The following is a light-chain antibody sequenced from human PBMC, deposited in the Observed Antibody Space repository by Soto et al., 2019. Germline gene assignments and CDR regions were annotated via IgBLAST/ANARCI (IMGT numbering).Light chain of an antibody. CDR1: QTISSW. CDR3: QQYGNSPLT. CDR2: KAS. V-gene: IGKV1-5*03. Sequence: DIQMTQSPSTLSGSVGDRVTITCRASQTISSWLAWYQQKPGKAPKLLIYKASSLESGVPSRFSGSGSGTDFTLTISRLEPEDFALYYCQQYGNSPLTFGGGTKVDI. J-gene: IGKJ4*01.